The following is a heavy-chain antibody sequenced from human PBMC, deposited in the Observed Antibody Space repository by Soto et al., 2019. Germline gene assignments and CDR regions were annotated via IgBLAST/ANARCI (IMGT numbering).Heavy chain of an antibody. CDR2: ISGSGGST. J-gene: IGHJ4*02. CDR3: ARAHGPPYYDFWSGYVAFVY. D-gene: IGHD3-3*01. V-gene: IGHV3-23*01. CDR1: GLTLDDNA. Sequence: GGSLSLSCAVSGLTLDDNAMHWVRQAPEKGLGWVSGISGSGGSTYYADSVKGRFTISRDNAKNSLYLQMNSLRAEDTAVYYCARAHGPPYYDFWSGYVAFVYWGQRTLVTVSS.